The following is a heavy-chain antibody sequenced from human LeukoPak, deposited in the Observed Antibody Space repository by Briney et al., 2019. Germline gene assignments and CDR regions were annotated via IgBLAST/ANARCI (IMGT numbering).Heavy chain of an antibody. CDR2: INSDGRII. CDR1: GFTFSNYW. V-gene: IGHV3-74*01. Sequence: RGGALRLSCAASGFTFSNYWMHWVRHVPGKGLVWVSHINSDGRIINYADSVKGRFTISRDNAKNTLYLQMNSLRVEDTAVYYCARGRRWYFDLWGRGTLVTVS. CDR3: ARGRRWYFDL. J-gene: IGHJ2*01.